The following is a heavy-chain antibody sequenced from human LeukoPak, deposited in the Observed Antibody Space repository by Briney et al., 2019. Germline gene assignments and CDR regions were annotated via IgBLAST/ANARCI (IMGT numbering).Heavy chain of an antibody. J-gene: IGHJ4*02. CDR3: ARDGRGYTYGFDY. CDR2: ISGYNGHT. D-gene: IGHD5-18*01. Sequence: ASVRVSCKASGFTFTDFGFNWVRQAPGQTLEWMGWISGYNGHTSYSPSFQGKLTLTTDISTSTAHMDLTSLKTDDTAVYYCARDGRGYTYGFDYWGQGTLVTVSS. CDR1: GFTFTDFG. V-gene: IGHV1-18*01.